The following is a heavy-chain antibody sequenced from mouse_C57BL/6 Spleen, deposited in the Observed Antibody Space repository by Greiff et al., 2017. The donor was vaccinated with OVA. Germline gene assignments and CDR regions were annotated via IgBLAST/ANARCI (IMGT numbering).Heavy chain of an antibody. CDR2: IDPEDGET. J-gene: IGHJ4*01. CDR1: GFNIKDYY. Sequence: VQLQQSGAELVKPGASVKLSCTASGFNIKDYYMHWVKQRTEQGLEWIGRIDPEDGETKYAPKFQGKATINAATSSNSAYMQLISLTSEDTAVYYCARWGTTVVDYAMDYWGQGTSVTVSS. CDR3: ARWGTTVVDYAMDY. V-gene: IGHV14-2*01. D-gene: IGHD1-1*01.